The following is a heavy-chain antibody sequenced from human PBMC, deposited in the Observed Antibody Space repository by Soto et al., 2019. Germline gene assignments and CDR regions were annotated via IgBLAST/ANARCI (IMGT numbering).Heavy chain of an antibody. J-gene: IGHJ4*02. V-gene: IGHV1-69*06. D-gene: IGHD1-1*01. CDR1: GGTFSSYA. CDR3: ATDHRNWPYY. Sequence: SVKVSCKASGGTFSSYAISWVRQAPGQGLEWMGGIIPIDGTTIYAQKYQGRVTMTEDKSTDTAYMELSSLRSEDTAVYYCATDHRNWPYYWGQGTLVTVSS. CDR2: IIPIDGTT.